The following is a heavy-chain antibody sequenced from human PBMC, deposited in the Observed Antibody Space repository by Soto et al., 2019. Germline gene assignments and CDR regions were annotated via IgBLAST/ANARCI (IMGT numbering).Heavy chain of an antibody. CDR2: ITAYNGDT. CDR1: GYTFTSYG. CDR3: ARSEGGYGGNTAY. J-gene: IGHJ4*02. V-gene: IGHV1-18*01. Sequence: QVHLLQSGPEVKKPGASVKVSCEASGYTFTSYGFSWVRQAPGQGHELMGWITAYNGDTNYAQSFQDSVTLTTDTSTRTTYMELRNLRSDDTAIYYCARSEGGYGGNTAYWGQGILVTVSS. D-gene: IGHD2-15*01.